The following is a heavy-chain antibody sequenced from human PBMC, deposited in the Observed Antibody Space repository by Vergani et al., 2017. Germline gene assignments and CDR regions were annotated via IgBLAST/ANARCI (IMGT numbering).Heavy chain of an antibody. CDR2: INHSGST. CDR3: ARGIIYQPLLSAFDI. J-gene: IGHJ3*02. V-gene: IGHV4-34*01. Sequence: QVLLQQWGAGLLKPSETLSLTCAVYGGSFSGYYWSWIRQPPGKGLEWIGEINHSGSTNYNPSLKSRVTISVDTSKNQFSLKLSSVTAADTAVYYCARGIIYQPLLSAFDIWGQGTMVTVSS. CDR1: GGSFSGYY. D-gene: IGHD2-2*01.